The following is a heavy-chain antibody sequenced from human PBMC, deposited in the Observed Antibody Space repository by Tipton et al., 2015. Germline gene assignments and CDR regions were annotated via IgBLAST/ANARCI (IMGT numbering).Heavy chain of an antibody. CDR3: ARSLRDGYNREFAY. V-gene: IGHV3-48*03. Sequence: SLRLSCAASGFIFSHYPMNWVRQAPGKGLEWISYLSALGDTIYYADSVRGRFTISRDNAKNSLYLQMNSLRAEDAAVYYCARSLRDGYNREFAYWGQGTLLTVSS. CDR1: GFIFSHYP. CDR2: LSALGDTI. D-gene: IGHD5-24*01. J-gene: IGHJ4*02.